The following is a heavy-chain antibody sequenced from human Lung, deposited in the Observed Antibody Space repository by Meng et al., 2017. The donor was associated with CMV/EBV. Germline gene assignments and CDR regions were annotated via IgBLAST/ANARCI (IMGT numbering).Heavy chain of an antibody. J-gene: IGHJ5*02. V-gene: IGHV1-2*02. Sequence: ASXXVSXKASGYTFTGYYMHWVRQAPGQGLEWMGWINPSSGGTNYAQKFQGRVTMTRDTSISTAYMELSRLRSDDTAVYYCARDPPPDPGIAVAGFFDPWXPGNXVNGAS. CDR2: INPSSGGT. D-gene: IGHD6-19*01. CDR3: ARDPPPDPGIAVAGFFDP. CDR1: GYTFTGYY.